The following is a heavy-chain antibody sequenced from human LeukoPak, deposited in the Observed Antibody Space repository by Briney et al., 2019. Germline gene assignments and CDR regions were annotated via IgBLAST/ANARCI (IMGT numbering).Heavy chain of an antibody. CDR3: ASPRTGDYYDSSGYSGLQH. Sequence: GASVKVSCKASGYTFTSYYMHWVRQAPGQGLEWMGIINPSGGSAGYAQKFQGRVTMTRDTSTSTVYMELSSLRSEDTAVYYCASPRTGDYYDSSGYSGLQHWGQGTLVTVSS. D-gene: IGHD3-22*01. CDR2: INPSGGSA. CDR1: GYTFTSYY. V-gene: IGHV1-46*01. J-gene: IGHJ1*01.